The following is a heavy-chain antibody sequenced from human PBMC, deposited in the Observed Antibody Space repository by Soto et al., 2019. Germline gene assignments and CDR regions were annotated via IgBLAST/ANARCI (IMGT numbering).Heavy chain of an antibody. CDR1: GGTFSSYA. CDR3: ARDRITFGGVIVRRSGAFDI. D-gene: IGHD3-16*02. V-gene: IGHV1-69*13. J-gene: IGHJ3*02. CDR2: IIPIFGTA. Sequence: SVKVSCKASGGTFSSYAISWVRQAPGQGLEWMGGIIPIFGTANYAQKFQGRVTITADESTSTAYMELSSLRSEDTAVYDCARDRITFGGVIVRRSGAFDIWGQGTMVTVSS.